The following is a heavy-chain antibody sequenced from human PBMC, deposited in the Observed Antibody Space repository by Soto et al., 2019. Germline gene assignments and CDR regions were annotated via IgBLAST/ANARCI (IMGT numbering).Heavy chain of an antibody. D-gene: IGHD6-13*01. Sequence: GGSLRLSCAASGFTFSSYSMNWVRQAPGKGLEWVSYISSSSSTIYYADSVKGRFTISRDNAKNSLYLQMNSLRAEDTAVYYCARDRAYSSSWWGGYWGQGTLVTVSS. CDR3: ARDRAYSSSWWGGY. V-gene: IGHV3-48*01. J-gene: IGHJ4*02. CDR1: GFTFSSYS. CDR2: ISSSSSTI.